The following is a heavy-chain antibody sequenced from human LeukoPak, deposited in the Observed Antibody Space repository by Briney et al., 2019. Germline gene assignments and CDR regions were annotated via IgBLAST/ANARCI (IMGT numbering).Heavy chain of an antibody. V-gene: IGHV4-34*01. CDR2: INHSRST. Sequence: SETLSVTCAVYGGSFSGYYWSWIRQPPGKGLEWIGEINHSRSTNYNPSLKSRVTISVDTSKNQFSLKLSSVTAADTAVYYCARVGYYYAMDVWGQGTTVTVSS. CDR3: ARVGYYYAMDV. J-gene: IGHJ6*02. CDR1: GGSFSGYY.